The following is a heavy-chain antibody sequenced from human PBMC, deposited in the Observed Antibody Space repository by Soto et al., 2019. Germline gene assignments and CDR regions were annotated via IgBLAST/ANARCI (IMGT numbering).Heavy chain of an antibody. CDR2: INGGRA. CDR1: GFTFAGSD. J-gene: IGHJ5*02. D-gene: IGHD6-19*01. CDR3: ATHGWDL. V-gene: IGHV3-23*01. Sequence: EVQLLESGGGLLQPGGPRGLPCAAPGFTFAGSDIGWVRQTPGKGLEWVSAINGGRAFYGDSVEGRFTVSRDNSKNTLYLQMNSLRVEDTAIYYCATHGWDLWGQGTLVTVSS.